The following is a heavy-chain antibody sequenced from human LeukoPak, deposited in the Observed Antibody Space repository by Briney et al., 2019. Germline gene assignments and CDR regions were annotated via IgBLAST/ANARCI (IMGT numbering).Heavy chain of an antibody. D-gene: IGHD6-13*01. CDR1: GVSISSGDYY. V-gene: IGHV4-30-4*08. CDR3: ARGKQQLVYDYFDY. J-gene: IGHJ4*02. CDR2: IYYSGST. Sequence: TLSLTCTVSGVSISSGDYYWIWIRQPPGKGLEWIGQIYYSGSTYYNPSIKSRVTISVDTSKNQFSLKLSSVTAADTAVYYCARGKQQLVYDYFDYWGQGTLVTVSS.